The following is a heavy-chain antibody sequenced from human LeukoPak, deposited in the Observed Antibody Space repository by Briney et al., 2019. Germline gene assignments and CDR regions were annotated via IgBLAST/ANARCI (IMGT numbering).Heavy chain of an antibody. D-gene: IGHD5-12*01. Sequence: SETLSLTCTVSGYSISSGYYWGWIRQPPGKGLEWIGSIYHSGSTYYNPSLKSRVTISVDTSKNQFSLKLSSVTAADTAVYYCAKRMGGFAFDIWGQGTMVTVSS. CDR3: AKRMGGFAFDI. V-gene: IGHV4-38-2*02. CDR2: IYHSGST. J-gene: IGHJ3*02. CDR1: GYSISSGYY.